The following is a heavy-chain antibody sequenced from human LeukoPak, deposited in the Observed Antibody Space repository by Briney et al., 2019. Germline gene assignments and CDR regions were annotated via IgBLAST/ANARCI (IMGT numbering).Heavy chain of an antibody. V-gene: IGHV3-66*04. CDR1: GFTVSSNY. D-gene: IGHD2-2*01. J-gene: IGHJ6*02. Sequence: GESLRLSCAASGFTVSSNYMSWVRQAPGKGLEWVSVIYSGGSTYYADSVKGRFTISRDNSKSTLYLQMNSLRAEDTAVYYCARHSPAAMRDDYYYYGMDVWGQGTTVTVSS. CDR2: IYSGGST. CDR3: ARHSPAAMRDDYYYYGMDV.